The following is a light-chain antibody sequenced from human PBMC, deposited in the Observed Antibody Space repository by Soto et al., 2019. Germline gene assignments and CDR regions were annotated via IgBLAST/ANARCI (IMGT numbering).Light chain of an antibody. J-gene: IGLJ1*01. CDR1: SSDVGSYNR. CDR2: EVS. CDR3: NSYTSSSTYV. V-gene: IGLV2-18*02. Sequence: QSALTQPPSVSGSPGQSVTISCTGTSSDVGSYNRVSWYQQPPGTAPKPMIYEVSNRPSGVPDRFSGSKSGNTASLTISGLQPEDEADYYCNSYTSSSTYVFGTGTKLTVL.